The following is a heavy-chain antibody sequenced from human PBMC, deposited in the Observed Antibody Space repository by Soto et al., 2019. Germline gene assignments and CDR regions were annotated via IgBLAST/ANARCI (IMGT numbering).Heavy chain of an antibody. V-gene: IGHV3-74*01. CDR1: GFTFSSHW. CDR2: INTDGGIT. CDR3: TREAGYCSSTSCYRSAFDS. D-gene: IGHD2-2*01. J-gene: IGHJ3*02. Sequence: EVQLVESGGDLVQPGGSLRLSCAASGFTFSSHWMHWVRRVPGKGLVWVSHINTDGGITGYADSVKGRFTISRDNAKNTLYLQMNGLRVEDTSVYYCTREAGYCSSTSCYRSAFDSWGQGTMVTVSS.